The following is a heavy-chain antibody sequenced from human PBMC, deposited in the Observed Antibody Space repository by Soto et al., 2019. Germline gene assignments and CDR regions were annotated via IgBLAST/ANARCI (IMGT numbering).Heavy chain of an antibody. Sequence: PSETLSLTCAVYGGSFSGYYWSWIRQPPGKGLEWIGEINHSGSTNSNPSLKSRVTISVDTSKNQFSLKLNSVTAAHTAMYYCARGVSMIVEDLRDAPDKYYFDSWGQGTLVTVYS. J-gene: IGHJ4*02. CDR3: ARGVSMIVEDLRDAPDKYYFDS. CDR2: INHSGST. V-gene: IGHV4-34*01. D-gene: IGHD3-22*01. CDR1: GGSFSGYY.